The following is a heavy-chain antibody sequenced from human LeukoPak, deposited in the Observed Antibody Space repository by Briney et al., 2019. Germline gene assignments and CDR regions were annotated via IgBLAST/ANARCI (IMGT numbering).Heavy chain of an antibody. V-gene: IGHV4-34*01. CDR1: GGSFSGYY. CDR2: INHSGST. J-gene: IGHJ4*02. Sequence: SETLSLTCAVYGGSFSGYYWSWIRQPPGKGLEWIGEINHSGSTNYNPSLKSRVTISVDTSRNQFFLKLSSVTAADTAVYYCARGLGRDWGQGTLVTVSS. CDR3: ARGLGRD.